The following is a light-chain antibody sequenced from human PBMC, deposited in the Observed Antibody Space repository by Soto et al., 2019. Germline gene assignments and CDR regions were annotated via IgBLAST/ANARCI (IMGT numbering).Light chain of an antibody. CDR3: QQSSSTPRT. V-gene: IGKV1-39*01. CDR1: QSITTY. Sequence: DIQMTQSPSSLSAFVGDRVTITCRASQSITTYLNWYQQKPGEAPKVLIYAASTLQSGVPSRFSGSGSGTDFTLTIRSLQPEDFATYYCQQSSSTPRTFGQGTKVESK. CDR2: AAS. J-gene: IGKJ1*01.